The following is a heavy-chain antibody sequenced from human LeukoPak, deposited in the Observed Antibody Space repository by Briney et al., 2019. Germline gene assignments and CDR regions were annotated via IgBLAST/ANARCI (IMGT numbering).Heavy chain of an antibody. V-gene: IGHV3-23*01. CDR1: GFTFSSYA. CDR3: ARDWETLTYYDSSGQEY. J-gene: IGHJ3*01. Sequence: GGSLRLSCAASGFTFSSYAMSWVRQAPGKGLEWVSAISGSGGTTYYADSVKGRFTISRDNPKNTLYLQMNSLRAEDTAIYFCARDWETLTYYDSSGQEYWGQGTMVTVSS. CDR2: ISGSGGTT. D-gene: IGHD3-22*01.